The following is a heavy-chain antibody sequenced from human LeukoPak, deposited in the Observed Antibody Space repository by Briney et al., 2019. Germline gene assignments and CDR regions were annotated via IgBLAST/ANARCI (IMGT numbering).Heavy chain of an antibody. CDR1: GYSFTSYW. CDR2: IYPGDSDT. CDR3: ARRGSYGYEYNWFDP. V-gene: IGHV5-51*01. D-gene: IGHD5-18*01. J-gene: IGHJ5*02. Sequence: GESLKISCKGSGYSFTSYWIGWVRQMPGKGLEWMGIIYPGDSDTRYSPSFQGQVTISADKSISTAYLQWSSLKASDTAMYYCARRGSYGYEYNWFDPWGQGTLVTVSS.